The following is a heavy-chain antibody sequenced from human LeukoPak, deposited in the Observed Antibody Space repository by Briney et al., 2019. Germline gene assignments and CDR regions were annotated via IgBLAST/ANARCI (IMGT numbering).Heavy chain of an antibody. CDR2: ITTGSTYI. CDR3: AKDAAARLNYYYYMDV. CDR1: GFTFSSYS. V-gene: IGHV3-21*01. D-gene: IGHD6-6*01. J-gene: IGHJ6*03. Sequence: GGSLRLSCAASGFTFSSYSMNWVRQTPGKGLEWVSSITTGSTYIYYADSVKGRFTMSRDNSKNTLYPQMNSLRAEDTAVYYCAKDAAARLNYYYYMDVWGKGTTVTVS.